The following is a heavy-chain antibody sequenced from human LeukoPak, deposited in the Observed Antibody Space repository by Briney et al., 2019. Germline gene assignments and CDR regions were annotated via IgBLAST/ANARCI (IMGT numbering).Heavy chain of an antibody. J-gene: IGHJ4*02. CDR1: GGPISIYY. CDR2: IYTSGSS. V-gene: IGHV4-4*07. D-gene: IGHD4-17*01. CDR3: ARAGMTTVTGFDY. Sequence: SETLPLTCTVSGGPISIYYWSWIRQPAGKALEWIGRIYTSGSSNYNPSLKSRVTMSVDTSKNQFSLKLSSVTAADTAVYYCARAGMTTVTGFDYWGQGTLVTVSS.